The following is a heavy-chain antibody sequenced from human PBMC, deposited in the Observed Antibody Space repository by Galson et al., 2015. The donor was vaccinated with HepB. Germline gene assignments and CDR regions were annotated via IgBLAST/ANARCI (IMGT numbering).Heavy chain of an antibody. Sequence: ETLSLTCTVSGGSISSYYWSWIRQPPGKGLEWIGYIYYSGSTNYNPSLKSRVTISVDTSKNQFSLMVSSVTAADTAVYYCARLGDSSGYSYPHSFDYWGQGTLVTVSS. D-gene: IGHD3-22*01. J-gene: IGHJ4*02. CDR3: ARLGDSSGYSYPHSFDY. CDR1: GGSISSYY. V-gene: IGHV4-59*08. CDR2: IYYSGST.